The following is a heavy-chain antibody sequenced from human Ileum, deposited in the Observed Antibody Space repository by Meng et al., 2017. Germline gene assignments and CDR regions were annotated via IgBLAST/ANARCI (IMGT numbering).Heavy chain of an antibody. D-gene: IGHD2-15*01. CDR3: ARRYCSAGSCFYGNDY. CDR1: GFTFYDYG. CDR2: INWNGETT. J-gene: IGHJ4*02. Sequence: GESLKISCAASGFTFYDYGMSWVRQVPGKGLEWVCGINWNGETTGYADSVKGRFTISRDNSENSLYLQMNSLRAEDTALYYCARRYCSAGSCFYGNDYWGQGTLVTVSS. V-gene: IGHV3-20*04.